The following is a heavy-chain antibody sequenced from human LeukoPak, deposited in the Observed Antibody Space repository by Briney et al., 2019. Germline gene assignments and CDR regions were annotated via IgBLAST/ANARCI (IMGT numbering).Heavy chain of an antibody. Sequence: ASVKVSCKASGYTFTDYNIHWVRHAPGPGLERMGWVNPHSGGTNFTQGLRGNGTMTRDTSVTTAYLELQSLQYDGTATYYYAVTDNRYDTTRLFDWGQGTQITVSS. CDR1: GYTFTDYN. V-gene: IGHV1-2*02. D-gene: IGHD2-21*02. CDR3: AVTDNRYDTTRLFD. J-gene: IGHJ4*02. CDR2: VNPHSGGT.